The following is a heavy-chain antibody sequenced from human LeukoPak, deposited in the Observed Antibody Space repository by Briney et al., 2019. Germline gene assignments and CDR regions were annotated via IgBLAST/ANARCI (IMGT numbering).Heavy chain of an antibody. D-gene: IGHD6-19*01. CDR2: MNPNSGNT. Sequence: ASVKVSCKASGYTFTSYDINWVRQATGQGLEWMGWMNPNSGNTGYAQKFQGRVTMTRNTSISTAYMELSSLRSEDTAVYYCARGRYSSGWHNYYYYGMDVWGQGTTVTVSS. J-gene: IGHJ6*02. V-gene: IGHV1-8*01. CDR1: GYTFTSYD. CDR3: ARGRYSSGWHNYYYYGMDV.